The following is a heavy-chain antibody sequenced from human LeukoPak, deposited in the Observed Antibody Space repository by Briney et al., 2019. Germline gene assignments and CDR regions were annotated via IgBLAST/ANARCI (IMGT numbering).Heavy chain of an antibody. J-gene: IGHJ4*02. CDR1: GGSVISGTYY. Sequence: SETLSLTCTVSGGSVISGTYYWTWIRQPAGKGLEWIGRIYTSGSTNFNPSLKSRVFISLDTSQNQFSLKVSTVTAADTAVYYCAREGAARNFDYWGQGILVTVSS. CDR2: IYTSGST. D-gene: IGHD6-6*01. CDR3: AREGAARNFDY. V-gene: IGHV4-61*02.